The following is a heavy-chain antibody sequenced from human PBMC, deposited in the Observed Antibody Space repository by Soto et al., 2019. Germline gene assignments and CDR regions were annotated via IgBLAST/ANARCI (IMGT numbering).Heavy chain of an antibody. J-gene: IGHJ4*02. CDR1: AESFSGYI. Sequence: PSETLSLTCAVYAESFSGYIWTWIRQTPGKGLQWIGQINHSGSAYYNPSLKSRVTISVHTSNSQFSLELSSVTAADTAVYYCARGLITGSHYSGGWYYFDSWGQGTQVTVS. CDR3: ARGLITGSHYSGGWYYFDS. D-gene: IGHD6-19*01. CDR2: INHSGSA. V-gene: IGHV4-34*01.